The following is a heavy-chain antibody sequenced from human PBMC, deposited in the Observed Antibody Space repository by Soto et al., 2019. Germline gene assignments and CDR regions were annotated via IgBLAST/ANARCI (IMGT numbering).Heavy chain of an antibody. CDR2: ISSKGSYI. CDR3: GRDRSHYAGVGKIDP. D-gene: IGHD3-10*01. Sequence: DVQLVESEGGLVKPGGSLRLSCAASGFNFSTYGMNWVRQAPGKGLEWVSSISSKGSYIYYTPSVKGRFTISRDNAKNSVYLQMNSLRAEDTAVYYCGRDRSHYAGVGKIDPWGQGTLVAVSS. V-gene: IGHV3-21*02. J-gene: IGHJ5*02. CDR1: GFNFSTYG.